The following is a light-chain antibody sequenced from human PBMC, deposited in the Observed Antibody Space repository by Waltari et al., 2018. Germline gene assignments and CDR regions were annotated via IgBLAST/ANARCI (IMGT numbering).Light chain of an antibody. Sequence: EIVLTQSPGTLSLSPGERATLSCRASQSVSKYLAWYQQKPGQAPSLLIYDASTSATGIPDRFSATGWGTDFSLSISRLEPEDFAVYYCQKYGTLPATFGQGTKVQMK. V-gene: IGKV3-20*01. CDR3: QKYGTLPAT. CDR1: QSVSKY. CDR2: DAS. J-gene: IGKJ1*01.